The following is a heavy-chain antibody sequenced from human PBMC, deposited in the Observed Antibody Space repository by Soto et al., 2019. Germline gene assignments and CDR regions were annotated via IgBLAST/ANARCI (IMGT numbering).Heavy chain of an antibody. D-gene: IGHD2-21*01. CDR3: AREKKVVMATQASDI. Sequence: SETLSLTCTVSGGSINSDNWWNWVRRAPGKGLEWIGEIYHSGTSNNNPSLKGRVTMSVDTSKNQFSLNLNSVTAADTAMYYCAREKKVVMATQASDIWGQGTMVTVSS. V-gene: IGHV4-4*02. CDR2: IYHSGTS. J-gene: IGHJ3*02. CDR1: GGSINSDNW.